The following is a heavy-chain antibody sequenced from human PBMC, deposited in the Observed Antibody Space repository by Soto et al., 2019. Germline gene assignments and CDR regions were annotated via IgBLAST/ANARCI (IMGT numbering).Heavy chain of an antibody. D-gene: IGHD2-15*01. CDR1: GFTFSSYS. V-gene: IGHV3-21*01. J-gene: IGHJ3*02. CDR3: ARDTKLGYCSGGSCYNDAFDI. CDR2: ISSSSSYI. Sequence: EVQLVESGGGLVKPGGSLRLSCAASGFTFSSYSMNWVRQAPGKGLEWVSSISSSSSYIYYADSVKGRFTISRDNAKKSLYLQMNSLRAEDTAVYYCARDTKLGYCSGGSCYNDAFDIWGQGTMVTVSS.